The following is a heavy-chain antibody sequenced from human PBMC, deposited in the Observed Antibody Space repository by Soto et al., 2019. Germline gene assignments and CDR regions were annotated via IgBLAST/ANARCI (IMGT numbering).Heavy chain of an antibody. CDR2: ISSSSSTI. Sequence: EVQLVESGGGLVQPGGSLRLSCAASGFTFSSYSMNWVRQAPGKGLEWVSYISSSSSTIYYADSVKGRFTISRDNAKKSLYLQMNSLRDEDTAVYYCARDPGRYYYDSSGYSDYWGQGTLVTVSS. D-gene: IGHD3-22*01. J-gene: IGHJ4*02. V-gene: IGHV3-48*02. CDR3: ARDPGRYYYDSSGYSDY. CDR1: GFTFSSYS.